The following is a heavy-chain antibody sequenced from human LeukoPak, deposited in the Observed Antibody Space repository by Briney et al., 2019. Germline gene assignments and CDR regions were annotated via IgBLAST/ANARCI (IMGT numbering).Heavy chain of an antibody. CDR2: ISAYNGNT. D-gene: IGHD3-10*01. CDR1: GYTFTSYG. V-gene: IGHV1-18*01. J-gene: IGHJ6*02. Sequence: ASVKVSCKASGYTFTSYGISWVRQAPGQGLEWMGWISAYNGNTNYAQKLQGRVTMTTDTSTSTAYMELRSLRSDDTAVYYCARDLLWFGESGVFYGMDVWGQGTTVTVSS. CDR3: ARDLLWFGESGVFYGMDV.